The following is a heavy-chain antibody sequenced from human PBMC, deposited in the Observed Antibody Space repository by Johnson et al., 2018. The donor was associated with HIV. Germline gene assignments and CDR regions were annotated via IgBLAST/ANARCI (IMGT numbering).Heavy chain of an antibody. J-gene: IGHJ3*02. D-gene: IGHD1-1*01. CDR3: AKVFSDNWNLASSLDDAFNI. CDR2: ISHDANNK. Sequence: QVQLVESGGGVVQPGRSLRLSCEASGITFSSYGMNWVRQAPGKGREWVAVISHDANNKFYADSVKGRFAVSRDVSKNTLYLQLSSLRVEDTAVYYCAKVFSDNWNLASSLDDAFNIWGQGTMVTVSS. V-gene: IGHV3-30*18. CDR1: GITFSSYG.